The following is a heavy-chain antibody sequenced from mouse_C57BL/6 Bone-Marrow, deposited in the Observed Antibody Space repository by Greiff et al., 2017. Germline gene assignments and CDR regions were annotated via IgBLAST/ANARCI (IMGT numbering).Heavy chain of an antibody. J-gene: IGHJ2*01. Sequence: DVMLVESGGGLVQPGGSLSLSCAASGFTFTDYYMSWVRPPPGKALEWLGFFRNKANGYTTEYSASVKGRFTISRDNSQSILYLQMNALRAEDSATYYCARYDDYDVDYWGQGTTLTVSS. CDR1: GFTFTDYY. V-gene: IGHV7-3*01. CDR3: ARYDDYDVDY. CDR2: FRNKANGYTT. D-gene: IGHD2-4*01.